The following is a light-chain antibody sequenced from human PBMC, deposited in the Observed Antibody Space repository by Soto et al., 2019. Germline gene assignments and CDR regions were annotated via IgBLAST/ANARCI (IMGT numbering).Light chain of an antibody. CDR3: QHRSNWPPMYT. CDR2: DTS. Sequence: EIVLTQSPATLSLSPGERATLSCRASQSVGGFLAWYQQKSGQAPRLLIYDTSKRATGIPARFSGSGSGTDFTLTISSLEPEDFAIYHCQHRSNWPPMYTFGQGTKLAIK. V-gene: IGKV3-11*01. J-gene: IGKJ2*01. CDR1: QSVGGF.